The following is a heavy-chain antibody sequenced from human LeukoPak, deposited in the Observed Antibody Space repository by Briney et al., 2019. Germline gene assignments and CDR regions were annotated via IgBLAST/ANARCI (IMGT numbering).Heavy chain of an antibody. CDR2: ISGSGGST. D-gene: IGHD3-10*01. V-gene: IGHV3-23*01. CDR1: GFTLSSYA. CDR3: AKDPPGSMVRGVIFDY. J-gene: IGHJ4*02. Sequence: PGGSLRLSCAASGFTLSSYAMSWVRQAPGKGLEWVSAISGSGGSTYYADSVKGRFTISRDNSKNTLYLQMNSLRAEDTAVYYCAKDPPGSMVRGVIFDYWGQGTLVTVSS.